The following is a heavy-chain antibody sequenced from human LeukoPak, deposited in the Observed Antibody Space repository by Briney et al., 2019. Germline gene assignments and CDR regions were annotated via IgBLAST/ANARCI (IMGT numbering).Heavy chain of an antibody. CDR1: GDSIRSGDNY. D-gene: IGHD3-16*02. V-gene: IGHV4-30-4*01. CDR3: ARGGISYDYVWGSYRPRAYYSDY. J-gene: IGHJ4*02. CDR2: IYYTGST. Sequence: SETLSLTCSVSGDSIRSGDNYWSWVRQPPGKDLEWIGYIYYTGSTSYNPSLQSRVIMSVDTSKNQFSLKLSSVTAADTAVYYCARGGISYDYVWGSYRPRAYYSDYWGQGTLVTVSS.